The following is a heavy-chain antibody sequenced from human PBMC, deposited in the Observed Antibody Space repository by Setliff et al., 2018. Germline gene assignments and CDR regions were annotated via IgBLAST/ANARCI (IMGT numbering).Heavy chain of an antibody. D-gene: IGHD3-9*01. CDR2: IIPMFGTT. CDR3: ARVYPPRLRYFDWSRPDAFDI. Sequence: ASVKVSCKASGYTFNSYGITWVRQAPGQGLEWMGGIIPMFGTTNYAQKFQGRVTITADESTTTAYMELSSLRSEDTAVYYCARVYPPRLRYFDWSRPDAFDIWGQGTMVTVSS. V-gene: IGHV1-69*13. J-gene: IGHJ3*02. CDR1: GYTFNSYG.